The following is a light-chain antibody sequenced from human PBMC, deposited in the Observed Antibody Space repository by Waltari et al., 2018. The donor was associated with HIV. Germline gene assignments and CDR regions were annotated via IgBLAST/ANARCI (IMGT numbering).Light chain of an antibody. CDR1: SSAVVGSHY. CDR2: EVS. CDR3: SSYAGSNNLGV. Sequence: QSALTQPPSASGSPGPSVTISCTGTSSAVVGSHYVSWYQHHPGKAPKLLIYEVSKRPSGVPGRFSGSKSGNTASLTVSGLQAEDEAHYYCSSYAGSNNLGVFGGGTRLTVL. J-gene: IGLJ2*01. V-gene: IGLV2-8*01.